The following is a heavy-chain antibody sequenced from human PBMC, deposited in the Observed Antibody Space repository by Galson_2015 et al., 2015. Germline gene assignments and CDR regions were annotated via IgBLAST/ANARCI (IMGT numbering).Heavy chain of an antibody. Sequence: SLRLSCAASGFTFSSYAMSWVRQAPGKGLEWVSAISGSGGSTYYADSVKGRFTISRDNSKNTLYLQMNSLRAEDTAVYYCAKVRPRQVRGVTYYYGMDVWGQGTTVTVSS. V-gene: IGHV3-23*01. J-gene: IGHJ6*02. D-gene: IGHD3-10*01. CDR2: ISGSGGST. CDR1: GFTFSSYA. CDR3: AKVRPRQVRGVTYYYGMDV.